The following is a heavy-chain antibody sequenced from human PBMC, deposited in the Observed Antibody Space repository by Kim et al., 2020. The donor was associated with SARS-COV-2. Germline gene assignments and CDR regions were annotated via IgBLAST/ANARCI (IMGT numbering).Heavy chain of an antibody. Sequence: SQTLSLTCAISGDRVSSNNAGWNWIRQSPSRGLEWLGRTYYRSKRFSEYAVSVKSRITISPDTSKNQFSLQLNSVTPEDTAVYYCARDSSGSYDYWGQGTLVTVSS. CDR1: GDRVSSNNAG. J-gene: IGHJ4*02. V-gene: IGHV6-1*01. D-gene: IGHD6-19*01. CDR3: ARDSSGSYDY. CDR2: TYYRSKRFS.